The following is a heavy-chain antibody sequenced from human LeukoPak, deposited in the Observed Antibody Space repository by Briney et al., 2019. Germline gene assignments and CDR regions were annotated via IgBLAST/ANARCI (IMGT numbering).Heavy chain of an antibody. CDR1: GFTFSTYE. V-gene: IGHV3-48*03. CDR3: ASRHYDSSGHYFSFY. Sequence: GGSLRLSCAASGFTFSTYEMNWVRQAPGKGLEWLSYISSSGTTINYADSVRGRFTISRDNAKNSVFLQMNTLRAEDTAVYYCASRHYDSSGHYFSFYWGQGTLVTVSS. CDR2: ISSSGTTI. J-gene: IGHJ4*02. D-gene: IGHD3-22*01.